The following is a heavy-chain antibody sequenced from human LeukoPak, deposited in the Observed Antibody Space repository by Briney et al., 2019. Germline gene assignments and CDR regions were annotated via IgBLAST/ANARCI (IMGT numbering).Heavy chain of an antibody. V-gene: IGHV4-4*07. D-gene: IGHD2-2*01. CDR1: GGSISSYY. J-gene: IGHJ6*02. CDR3: ARDRTAEATRYYYYYGMDV. Sequence: SETLSLTCTVSGGSISSYYWSWIRQPAGKGLEWIGRIYTSGSTNYNPSLKSRVTMSVDTSKNHFSLKVSSVTAADTAVYYCARDRTAEATRYYYYYGMDVWGQGTTVTVSS. CDR2: IYTSGST.